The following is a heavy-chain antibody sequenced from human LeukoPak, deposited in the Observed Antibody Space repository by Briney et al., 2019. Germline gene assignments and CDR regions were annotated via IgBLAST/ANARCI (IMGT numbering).Heavy chain of an antibody. CDR2: ISGSGGST. Sequence: PGGFLRLSCAASGFTFSSYWMHWVRQAPGKGLEWVSAISGSGGSTYYADSVKGRFTISRDNSKNTLYLQMNSLRAEDTAVYYCAKASNYDILTGYYSGSGYYYMDVWGKGTTVTVSS. CDR1: GFTFSSYW. J-gene: IGHJ6*03. D-gene: IGHD3-9*01. V-gene: IGHV3-23*01. CDR3: AKASNYDILTGYYSGSGYYYMDV.